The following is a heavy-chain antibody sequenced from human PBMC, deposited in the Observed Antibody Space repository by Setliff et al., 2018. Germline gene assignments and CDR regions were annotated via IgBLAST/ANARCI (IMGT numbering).Heavy chain of an antibody. V-gene: IGHV1-18*01. Sequence: ASVKVSCKASGYSFPSYGISWVRQAPGQGLEWMGWISAYNGFITYAQMFQGRLTIITDESTNTAFMQLSSLRSDDTAVYYCVREGVDSRSSTDYRYYMDVWGKGTTVTVSS. CDR3: VREGVDSRSSTDYRYYMDV. CDR2: ISAYNGFI. D-gene: IGHD3-22*01. CDR1: GYSFPSYG. J-gene: IGHJ6*03.